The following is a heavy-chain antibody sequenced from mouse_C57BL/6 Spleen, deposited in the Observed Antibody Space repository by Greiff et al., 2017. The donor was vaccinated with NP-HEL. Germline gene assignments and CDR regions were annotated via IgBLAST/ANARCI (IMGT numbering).Heavy chain of an antibody. CDR2: IDPSDSET. Sequence: VQLQQPGAELVRPGSSVKLSCKASGYTFTSYWMHWVKQRPIQGLEWIGNIDPSDSETHYNQKFKDKATLTVDKSSSTAYMQLSSLTSEDSAVYYCARDVTTVVDYWGQGTTLTVSS. D-gene: IGHD1-1*01. CDR1: GYTFTSYW. CDR3: ARDVTTVVDY. V-gene: IGHV1-52*01. J-gene: IGHJ2*01.